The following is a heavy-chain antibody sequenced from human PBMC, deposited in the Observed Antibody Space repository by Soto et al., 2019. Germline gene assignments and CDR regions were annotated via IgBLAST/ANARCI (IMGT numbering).Heavy chain of an antibody. J-gene: IGHJ6*02. V-gene: IGHV5-51*01. Sequence: GESLKISCKGSGYSFTSYWSGWVRQMPGKGLEWMGIIYPVDSDTRYSPSFQGQVTISADKSISTAYLQWSSLKASDTAMYYCARVLRSGYLAYFYYDMDVWGQGTKVTVSS. CDR2: IYPVDSDT. D-gene: IGHD5-12*01. CDR1: GYSFTSYW. CDR3: ARVLRSGYLAYFYYDMDV.